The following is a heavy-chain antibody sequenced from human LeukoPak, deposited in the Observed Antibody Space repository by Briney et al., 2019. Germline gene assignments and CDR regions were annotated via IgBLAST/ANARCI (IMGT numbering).Heavy chain of an antibody. Sequence: PSETLSLTCTVSGGSISSSSYYWGWIRQPPGKGLEWIGSIYYSGSTYYNPSLKSRVTISVDTSKNQFSLKLSSVTAADTAVYYCARAGSGWYYFDYWGQGTLVTVSS. CDR2: IYYSGST. V-gene: IGHV4-39*07. D-gene: IGHD6-19*01. CDR3: ARAGSGWYYFDY. CDR1: GGSISSSSYY. J-gene: IGHJ4*02.